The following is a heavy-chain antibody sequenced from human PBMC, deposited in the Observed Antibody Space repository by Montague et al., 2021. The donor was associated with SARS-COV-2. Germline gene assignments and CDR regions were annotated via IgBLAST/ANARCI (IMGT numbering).Heavy chain of an antibody. Sequence: SLRLSCAASGFTFSSYWMSLFRQAPGKGLEWVASIKEDGSEKDYLESVKVRFTISRDNAKNSLHLQMNSLRADGTAVYYCARDFAHYTGYVAGYFDYWGQGTLVTVSS. D-gene: IGHD5-12*01. CDR2: IKEDGSEK. CDR3: ARDFAHYTGYVAGYFDY. V-gene: IGHV3-7*05. J-gene: IGHJ4*02. CDR1: GFTFSSYW.